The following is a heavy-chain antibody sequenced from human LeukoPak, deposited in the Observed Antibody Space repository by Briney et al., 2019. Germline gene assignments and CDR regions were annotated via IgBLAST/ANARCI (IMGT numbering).Heavy chain of an antibody. Sequence: ASVKVSCKASGYTFTSYGISWVRQAPGQGLEWMGWISAYNGNTNYAQKFQGWVTMTRDTSISTAYMELSRPRSDDTAVYYCARGVGPNWFDPWGQGTLVTVSS. CDR3: ARGVGPNWFDP. CDR2: ISAYNGNT. V-gene: IGHV1-18*01. CDR1: GYTFTSYG. D-gene: IGHD2-15*01. J-gene: IGHJ5*02.